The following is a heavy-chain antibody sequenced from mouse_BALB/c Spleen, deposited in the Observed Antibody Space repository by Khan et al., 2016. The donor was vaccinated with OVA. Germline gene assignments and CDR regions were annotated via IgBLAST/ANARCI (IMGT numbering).Heavy chain of an antibody. D-gene: IGHD1-1*01. V-gene: IGHV2-6-7*01. Sequence: QVQLKESGPGLVAPSQSLSITCTVSGFSLTDYNVNWVRQPPGKGLEWLGMIWGDGSTDYNSALKSRLSISKDNSKSQVFLKMNSLQTDDTARYYWARGRSYINRGFAYWGQGTLVTVSA. CDR3: ARGRSYINRGFAY. CDR2: IWGDGST. J-gene: IGHJ3*01. CDR1: GFSLTDYN.